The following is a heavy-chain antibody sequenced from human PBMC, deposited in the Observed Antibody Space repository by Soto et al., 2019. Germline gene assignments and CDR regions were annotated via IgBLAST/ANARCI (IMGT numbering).Heavy chain of an antibody. V-gene: IGHV3-33*01. CDR1: GFTFSSYG. D-gene: IGHD3-22*01. J-gene: IGHJ4*02. CDR3: ARTYYYDSSGYSLYY. Sequence: QVQLVESGGGVVQPGRSLRLSCAASGFTFSSYGMHWVRQAPGKGLEWVAVIWYDGSNKYYADSVKGRFTISRDNSKNTLYLQMNSLRAEDTAVYYCARTYYYDSSGYSLYYWGQGTLVTVSS. CDR2: IWYDGSNK.